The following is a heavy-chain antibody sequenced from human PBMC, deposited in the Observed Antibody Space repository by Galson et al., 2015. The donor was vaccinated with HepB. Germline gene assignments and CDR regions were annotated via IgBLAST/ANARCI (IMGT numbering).Heavy chain of an antibody. CDR1: GFTLSSYG. Sequence: SLRLSCAASGFTLSSYGMHWVRQAPGKGLEWVSVISYDGSKKSYADSVKGRFTISRDNTKNTLYLQMNSLRAEDTALYYCAKGRAYSYGSPSDYSAPRTLLAAPS. J-gene: IGHJ4*02. CDR3: AKGRAYSYGSPSDY. D-gene: IGHD5-18*01. CDR2: ISYDGSKK. V-gene: IGHV3-30*18.